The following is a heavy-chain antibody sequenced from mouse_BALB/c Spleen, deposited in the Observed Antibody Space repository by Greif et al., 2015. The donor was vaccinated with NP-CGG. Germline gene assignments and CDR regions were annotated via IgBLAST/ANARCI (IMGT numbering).Heavy chain of an antibody. D-gene: IGHD2-1*01. CDR3: ARDGNYWYFDV. J-gene: IGHJ1*01. CDR1: GFTFSDYY. V-gene: IGHV5-4*02. Sequence: DVHLVESGGGLVKPGGSLKLSCAASGFTFSDYYMYWVRQTPEKRLEWVATISDGGSYTYYPDSVKGRFTISRDNAKNNLYLQMSSLKSEDTAMYCCARDGNYWYFDVWGAGTTVTVSS. CDR2: ISDGGSYT.